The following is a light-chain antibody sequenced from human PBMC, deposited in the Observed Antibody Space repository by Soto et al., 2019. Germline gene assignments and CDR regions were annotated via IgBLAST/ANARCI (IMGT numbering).Light chain of an antibody. CDR3: QAWDSSTVV. J-gene: IGLJ2*01. Sequence: SYELAQPPSMSVSPGQTAIITCSGDRLGDKYACWYQQKPGHSPVVVIYQDSRRPSGIPERFSGSKSGNTATLTISGTQAMDEADYYCQAWDSSTVVFGGGTKVTVL. CDR1: RLGDKY. CDR2: QDS. V-gene: IGLV3-1*01.